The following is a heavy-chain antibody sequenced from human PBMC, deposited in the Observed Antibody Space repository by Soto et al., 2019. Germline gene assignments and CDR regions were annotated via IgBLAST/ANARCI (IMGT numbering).Heavy chain of an antibody. Sequence: SETLSLTCAVSGGSISSSSYYWGWIRQPPGKGLEWIGSIYYSGSTYYNPSLKSRVTISVDTSKNQFSLKLSSVTAADTAVYYCARYLGLSGGNDYWGQGTLVTVSS. J-gene: IGHJ4*02. CDR3: ARYLGLSGGNDY. D-gene: IGHD2-15*01. CDR1: GGSISSSSYY. V-gene: IGHV4-39*07. CDR2: IYYSGST.